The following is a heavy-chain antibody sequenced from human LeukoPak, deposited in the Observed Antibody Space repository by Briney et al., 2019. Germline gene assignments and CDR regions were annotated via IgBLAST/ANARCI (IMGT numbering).Heavy chain of an antibody. CDR1: GFTISDYW. V-gene: IGHV3-7*01. J-gene: IGHJ5*02. CDR2: IKQDGVEK. CDR3: VRDGGTDWYDP. D-gene: IGHD3-16*01. Sequence: GGSLRLSCAASGFTISDYWMTWVRQDPGKGLEWVANIKQDGVEKSYVDSVKGRFTISRDNANNSIFLQMNSLRVEDTAIYYCVRDGGTDWYDPWGQGTLVSVSS.